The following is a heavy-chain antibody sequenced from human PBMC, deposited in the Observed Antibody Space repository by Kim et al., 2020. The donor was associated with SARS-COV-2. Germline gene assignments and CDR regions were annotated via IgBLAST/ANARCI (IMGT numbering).Heavy chain of an antibody. CDR2: ISSSSSYI. CDR1: GFTFSSYS. V-gene: IGHV3-21*01. Sequence: GGSLRLSCAASGFTFSSYSMNWVRQAPGKGLEWVSSISSSSSYIYYADSVKGRFTISRDNAKNSLYLQMNSLRAEDTAVYYCARLLWFGELSPNWFDPWGQGTLVTVSS. J-gene: IGHJ5*02. D-gene: IGHD3-10*01. CDR3: ARLLWFGELSPNWFDP.